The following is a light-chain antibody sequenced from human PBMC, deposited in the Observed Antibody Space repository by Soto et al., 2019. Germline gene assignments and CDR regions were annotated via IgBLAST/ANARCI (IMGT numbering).Light chain of an antibody. CDR1: SSDVGGYNY. CDR2: DVS. J-gene: IGLJ1*01. Sequence: QSVLNQPSPVSWSPGQSITISCTRTSSDVGGYNYVSWYQQHPGKAPKLMIYDVSNRPSGVSNRFSGSKSGNTASLTISGLQTEDEADYYCSSYTSSSTYVFGTGTKVTVL. CDR3: SSYTSSSTYV. V-gene: IGLV2-14*01.